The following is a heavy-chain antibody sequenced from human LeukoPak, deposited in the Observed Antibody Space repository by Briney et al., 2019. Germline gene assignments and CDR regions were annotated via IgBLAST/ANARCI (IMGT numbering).Heavy chain of an antibody. V-gene: IGHV3-15*01. CDR1: GFTFSNAW. J-gene: IGHJ4*02. D-gene: IGHD6-6*01. CDR3: TTSIAARPWYDY. Sequence: GGSLRLSCAASGFTFSNAWMSWVRQAPGKGLEWVGRIKSKTDGGTTVYAAPVKGRFTISRDDSKNTLYLQMNSLKIEDTAVYYCTTSIAARPWYDYWGQGTLVTVSS. CDR2: IKSKTDGGTT.